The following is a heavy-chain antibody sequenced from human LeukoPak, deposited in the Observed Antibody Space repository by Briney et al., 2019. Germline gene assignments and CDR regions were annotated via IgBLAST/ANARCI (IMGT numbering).Heavy chain of an antibody. CDR3: AKMRGHPREAYYFDS. CDR1: GFTFSSFA. V-gene: IGHV3-23*01. J-gene: IGHJ4*02. D-gene: IGHD1-26*01. CDR2: INNGGTT. Sequence: GGSLRLSCAASGFTFSSFAVGWVRQAPGKGLEGVSSINNGGTTYYSGSVKGRFTISRDNSKNTLYLQVNSLRAEDTAVYYCAKMRGHPREAYYFDSWGQGALVTVSS.